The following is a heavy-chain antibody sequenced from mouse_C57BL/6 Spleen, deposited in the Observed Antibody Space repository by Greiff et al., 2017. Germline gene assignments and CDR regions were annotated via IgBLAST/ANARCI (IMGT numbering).Heavy chain of an antibody. D-gene: IGHD2-4*01. J-gene: IGHJ4*01. Sequence: EVKLMESGGGLVKPGGSLKLSCAASGFTFSSYAMSWVRQTPEKRLEWVATISDGGSYTYYPDNVKGRVTISVDNAKNNPYLQMSHLKSEDTAMYYCARDRIEYDVGYAMDCWGQGTSVTVSS. CDR2: ISDGGSYT. V-gene: IGHV5-4*01. CDR1: GFTFSSYA. CDR3: ARDRIEYDVGYAMDC.